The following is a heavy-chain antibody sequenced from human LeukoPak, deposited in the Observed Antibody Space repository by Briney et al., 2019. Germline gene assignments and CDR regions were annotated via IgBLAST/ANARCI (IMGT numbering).Heavy chain of an antibody. CDR2: IYSSGST. J-gene: IGHJ5*02. CDR3: ASAVPFDCSSTSCYEFYNWFDP. V-gene: IGHV4-59*12. CDR1: GGSITSYY. D-gene: IGHD2-2*01. Sequence: SETLSLTCTVSGGSITSYYWSWIRQPPGKGLEWIGYIYSSGSTNYNPSLKSRVTISVDTSKNQFSLKLSSVTAADTAVYYCASAVPFDCSSTSCYEFYNWFDPWGQGTLVTVSS.